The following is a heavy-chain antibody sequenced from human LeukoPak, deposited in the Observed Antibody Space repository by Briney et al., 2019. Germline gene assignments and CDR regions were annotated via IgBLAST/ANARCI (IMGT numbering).Heavy chain of an antibody. D-gene: IGHD3-10*01. J-gene: IGHJ6*04. Sequence: SDTLSLICAVSGGPISSSNWRGSLRHTPGTGLEWIGEIYHSGRTNYNPSLKSRVTISVDKSKYLFSLKLSSVTAADTAVYYCARDRYYGSGSYRGMDVWGKGTTVTVSS. CDR1: GGPISSSNW. CDR3: ARDRYYGSGSYRGMDV. V-gene: IGHV4-4*02. CDR2: IYHSGRT.